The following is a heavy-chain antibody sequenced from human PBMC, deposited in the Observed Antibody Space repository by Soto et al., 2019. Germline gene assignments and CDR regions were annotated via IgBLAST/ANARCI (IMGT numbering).Heavy chain of an antibody. CDR2: INAGNGNT. D-gene: IGHD2-15*01. Sequence: QVQLVQSGAEEKKPGASVKVSCKASGYTFTSYAMHWVRQAPGQRLEWMGWINAGNGNTKYSQKFQGRVTITRDTSASTACMELSSLRSEDTAVYYCARGVAPYYFDYWGQGTLVTVSS. V-gene: IGHV1-3*05. CDR1: GYTFTSYA. J-gene: IGHJ4*02. CDR3: ARGVAPYYFDY.